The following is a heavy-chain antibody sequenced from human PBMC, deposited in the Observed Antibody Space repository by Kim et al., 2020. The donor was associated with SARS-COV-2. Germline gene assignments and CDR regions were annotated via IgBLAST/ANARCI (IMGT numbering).Heavy chain of an antibody. CDR1: GGSFSSSFNN. CDR3: ARVPHDSGGYVEC. V-gene: IGHV4-39*01. CDR2: VNHSGST. Sequence: SETLSLTCAVSGGSFSSSFNNWGWLPQPKGKELEWIWSVNHSGSTYEGPSLKSRVTVSVDTCKNQFSLKLTSVTAADAAVYFGARVPHDSGGYVECWGQGILVTVSS. D-gene: IGHD3-22*01. J-gene: IGHJ4*02.